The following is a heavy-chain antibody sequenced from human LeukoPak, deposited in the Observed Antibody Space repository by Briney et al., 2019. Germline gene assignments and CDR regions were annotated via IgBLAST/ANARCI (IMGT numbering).Heavy chain of an antibody. V-gene: IGHV3-23*01. CDR1: GFTFSSYA. Sequence: GGALRLSCAASGFTFSSYAMSWVRQAPAKGLEWVSTIRGSGDSTYYADSVKGRFTISRDNSKNTLHLQINSLRAEDTAVYYCAPLAVASWDFQHWGQGTLVTVSS. CDR2: IRGSGDST. J-gene: IGHJ1*01. CDR3: APLAVASWDFQH. D-gene: IGHD6-19*01.